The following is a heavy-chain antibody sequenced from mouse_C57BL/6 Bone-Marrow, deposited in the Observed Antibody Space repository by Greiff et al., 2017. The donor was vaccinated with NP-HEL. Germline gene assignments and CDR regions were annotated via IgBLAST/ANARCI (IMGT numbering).Heavy chain of an antibody. J-gene: IGHJ3*01. CDR2: INPGSGGT. CDR3: ARDGSSFAWFAY. V-gene: IGHV1-54*01. Sequence: VQLQQSGAELVRPGTSVKVSCKASGYAFTNYLIEWVKQRPGQGLELIGVINPGSGGTNYNEKFKGKATLTADKSSSTAYMQLSSLTSEDSAVYFCARDGSSFAWFAYWGQGTLVTVSA. CDR1: GYAFTNYL. D-gene: IGHD1-1*01.